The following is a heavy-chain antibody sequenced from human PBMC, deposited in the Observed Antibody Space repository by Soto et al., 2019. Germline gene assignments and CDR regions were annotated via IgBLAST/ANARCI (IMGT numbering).Heavy chain of an antibody. D-gene: IGHD3-3*01. J-gene: IGHJ5*02. CDR2: IYYDGGT. V-gene: IGHV4-39*02. CDR1: GGSMTNSDYD. Sequence: QLQLQESGPGLVKPSETLSLTCAVSGGSMTNSDYDWDWIRRPPGEGLEWIGTIYYDGGTYYNPSLKSRVSMSVDTSKNHFSMRLTSVTAADTAVYYCARRTRLYDFLDPWGRGNLVTVSS. CDR3: ARRTRLYDFLDP.